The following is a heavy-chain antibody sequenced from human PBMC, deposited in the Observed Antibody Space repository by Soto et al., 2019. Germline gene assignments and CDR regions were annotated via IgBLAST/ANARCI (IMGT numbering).Heavy chain of an antibody. Sequence: GESLKISCKGSGYSFTSYWISWVRQMPGKGLEWVGRIDPSDSYTNYSPSFQGNVTISADKSVSTAYLQWSSLKASDTAMYYWALDRAWNCSFYYDGMDAWGQGTMVTVSS. J-gene: IGHJ6*02. D-gene: IGHD1-7*01. CDR1: GYSFTSYW. CDR3: ALDRAWNCSFYYDGMDA. V-gene: IGHV5-10-1*01. CDR2: IDPSDSYT.